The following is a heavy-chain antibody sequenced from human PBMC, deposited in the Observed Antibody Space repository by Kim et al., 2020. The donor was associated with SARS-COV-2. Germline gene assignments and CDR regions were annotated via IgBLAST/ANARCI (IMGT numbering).Heavy chain of an antibody. CDR2: IKTERREQ. J-gene: IGHJ6*02. CDR3: AREGV. V-gene: IGHV3-7*03. Sequence: IKTERREQNYVDSVKGRFNISRDNAKNSLYLQMNSLRVEDTAKYNCAREGVWGQGTTVTVSS.